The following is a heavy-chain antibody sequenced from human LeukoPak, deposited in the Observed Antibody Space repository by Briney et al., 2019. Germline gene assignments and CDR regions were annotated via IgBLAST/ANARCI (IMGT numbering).Heavy chain of an antibody. D-gene: IGHD4-23*01. V-gene: IGHV4-30-4*08. CDR2: IYYSGST. CDR3: ARHAVTHYYFDY. CDR1: GGSISSGAYY. Sequence: PSETLSLTCTVSGGSISSGAYYWSWIRQHPGKGLEWIGYIYYSGSTYYNPSLKSRVTISVDTSKNQFSLKLSSVTAADTAVYYCARHAVTHYYFDYWGQGTLVTVSS. J-gene: IGHJ4*02.